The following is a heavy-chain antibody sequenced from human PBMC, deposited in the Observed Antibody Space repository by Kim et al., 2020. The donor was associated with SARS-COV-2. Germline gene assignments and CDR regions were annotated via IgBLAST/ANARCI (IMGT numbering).Heavy chain of an antibody. CDR1: GVSISSYY. V-gene: IGHV4-59*01. CDR3: AKGQWLPIDVFDH. Sequence: SETLSLTCTVSGVSISSYYWSWIRQSPVKGLEWIGNIHHSGTTNYNPSLKSRVSIPVDTSKNQFSLRLTSVTAADTAIYYCAKGQWLPIDVFDHWGQG. J-gene: IGHJ3*01. CDR2: IHHSGTT. D-gene: IGHD6-19*01.